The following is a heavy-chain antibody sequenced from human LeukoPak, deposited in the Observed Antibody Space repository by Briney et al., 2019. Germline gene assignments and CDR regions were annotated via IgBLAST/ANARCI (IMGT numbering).Heavy chain of an antibody. CDR3: GRETDGVRGYPLDY. D-gene: IGHD3-10*01. CDR1: GFTFSSYS. J-gene: IGHJ4*02. V-gene: IGHV3-48*04. Sequence: GGSLRLSCAASGFTFSSYSMNWVRQAPGKGLEWVSYISSSSSTIYYADSVKGRFTISRDNAKNSLYLQMNSLRAEDTAVYYCGRETDGVRGYPLDYWGQGTLVTVSS. CDR2: ISSSSSTI.